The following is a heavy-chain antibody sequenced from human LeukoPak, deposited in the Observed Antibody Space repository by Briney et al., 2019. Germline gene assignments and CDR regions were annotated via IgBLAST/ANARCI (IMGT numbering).Heavy chain of an antibody. J-gene: IGHJ4*02. CDR3: ARVEGSGWSKLCDY. CDR2: ISSKAYNYAT. CDR1: GFTFSGSA. D-gene: IGHD6-19*01. V-gene: IGHV3-73*01. Sequence: GGSLRLSCAASGFTFSGSAMHWVRQTSGKGLEWVGRISSKAYNYATVYAASVKGRFTISRDDSKNTAYLQMNSLRAEDTAVYYCARVEGSGWSKLCDYWGQGTLVTVSS.